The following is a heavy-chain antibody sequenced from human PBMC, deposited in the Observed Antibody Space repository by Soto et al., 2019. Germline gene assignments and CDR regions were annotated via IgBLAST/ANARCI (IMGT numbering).Heavy chain of an antibody. V-gene: IGHV3-23*01. D-gene: IGHD3-9*01. J-gene: IGHJ6*02. Sequence: EVQLLESGGGLVQPGGSLRLSCAASGVTFSSYAMSWVRQAPGKGLEWVSAISGSGGSTYYADSVKGRFTISRDNSKNTLYLQMNSLRAEDTAVYYCAKDREEYYAILTGYIPYYYYGMDVWGQGTTVTVSS. CDR2: ISGSGGST. CDR3: AKDREEYYAILTGYIPYYYYGMDV. CDR1: GVTFSSYA.